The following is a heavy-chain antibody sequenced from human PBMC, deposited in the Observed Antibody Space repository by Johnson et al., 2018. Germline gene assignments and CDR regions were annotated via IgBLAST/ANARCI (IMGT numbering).Heavy chain of an antibody. V-gene: IGHV4-34*01. CDR3: ARDPWLGSGSYYYDI. CDR2: VNHSGST. D-gene: IGHD1-26*01. Sequence: QVQLQQWGAGLLKPSETLSLTCAVYGGSFSGYYWRWIRQPPGKGLEWIGEVNHSGSTTYNPSLKRRVTISVDASKNQFSLKLSSVTDADTAVYYCARDPWLGSGSYYYDIWGQGTMVTVSS. CDR1: GGSFSGYY. J-gene: IGHJ3*02.